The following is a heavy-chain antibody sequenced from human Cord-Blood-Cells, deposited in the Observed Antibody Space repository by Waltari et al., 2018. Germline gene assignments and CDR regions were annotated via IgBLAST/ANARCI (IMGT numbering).Heavy chain of an antibody. J-gene: IGHJ3*02. CDR1: GFTFSNAW. V-gene: IGHV3-15*01. D-gene: IGHD6-13*01. CDR2: IKSKTDGGTT. Sequence: EVQLVESGGGLVKPGGSLRLSCAASGFTFSNAWMSWVHQAPGKGLEWVGRIKSKTDGGTTDYAAPVKGRFTISRDDSKNTLYLQMNSLKTEDTAVYYCTTDRIAAADAFDIWGQGTMVTVSS. CDR3: TTDRIAAADAFDI.